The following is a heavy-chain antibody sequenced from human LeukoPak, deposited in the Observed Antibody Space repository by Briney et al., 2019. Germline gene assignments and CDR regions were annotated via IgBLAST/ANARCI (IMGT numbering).Heavy chain of an antibody. Sequence: PSETLSLTCTVSGGSISSSSYYWGWIRQPPGKGLEWIGSIYYSGSTYYNPSLKSRVTISVDTSKNQFSLKLSSVTAADTAVYYCARIDYDYVWGSYSGFDYWGQGTLVTVSS. CDR2: IYYSGST. J-gene: IGHJ4*02. CDR1: GGSISSSSYY. D-gene: IGHD3-16*01. V-gene: IGHV4-39*01. CDR3: ARIDYDYVWGSYSGFDY.